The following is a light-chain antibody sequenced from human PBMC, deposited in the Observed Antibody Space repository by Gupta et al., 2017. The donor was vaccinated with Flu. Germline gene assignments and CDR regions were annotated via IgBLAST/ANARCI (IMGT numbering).Light chain of an antibody. Sequence: SPSQMSASVGDRVTIPCRDSKSVSGCLGWEQQKPAQAPKLVIYKASRGERGVSKRFSGSGWAREFTLTSAHRQHDDCAYYYGQQGSSYWTFGQGTKVEI. J-gene: IGKJ1*01. CDR2: KAS. V-gene: IGKV1-5*03. CDR3: QQGSSYWT. CDR1: KSVSGC.